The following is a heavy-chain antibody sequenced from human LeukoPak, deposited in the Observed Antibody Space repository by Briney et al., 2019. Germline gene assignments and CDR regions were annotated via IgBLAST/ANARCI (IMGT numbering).Heavy chain of an antibody. CDR3: ARLTRLSTSPDRYYLDY. J-gene: IGHJ4*02. Sequence: SETLSLTCTVSGDSISSYYWSWIRQPPGKGLEWIGYIYTSGGTNYIPSLKGRVTISIDTSKNEFSLKLSSVTAADSAVYYCARLTRLSTSPDRYYLDYWGQGTLVTVSS. CDR2: IYTSGGT. V-gene: IGHV4-4*09. CDR1: GDSISSYY. D-gene: IGHD6-6*01.